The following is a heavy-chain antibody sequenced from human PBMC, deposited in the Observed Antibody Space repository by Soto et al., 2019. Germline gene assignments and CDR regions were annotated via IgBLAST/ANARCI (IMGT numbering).Heavy chain of an antibody. V-gene: IGHV4-59*08. J-gene: IGHJ4*02. D-gene: IGHD3-10*01. CDR2: IYYIGNT. CDR3: ARRATVVRGVHYFDY. CDR1: GGSISPYS. Sequence: PSETLSLTGTVSGGSISPYSWSWIRQPPGKGLEWIGYIYYIGNTNYNPSLKSRVTISLDTSKNQFSLNLSSVTAADTAVYYCARRATVVRGVHYFDYWGQGTLVTVS.